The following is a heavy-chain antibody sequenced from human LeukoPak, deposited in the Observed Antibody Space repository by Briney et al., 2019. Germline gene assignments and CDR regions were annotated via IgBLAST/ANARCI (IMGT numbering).Heavy chain of an antibody. D-gene: IGHD6-19*01. CDR1: GYTFTCYG. CDR3: ARVASYSSGWVY. V-gene: IGHV1-18*01. CDR2: ICGYNGNR. Sequence: AAGTVTCTASGYTFTCYGISWVWAAPGQGHEWVGWICGYNGNRDYAHKLQGRVTMTTDTSTSTAYMEPRNLRADDTAVYYCARVASYSSGWVYWGQGTLVTVSS. J-gene: IGHJ4*02.